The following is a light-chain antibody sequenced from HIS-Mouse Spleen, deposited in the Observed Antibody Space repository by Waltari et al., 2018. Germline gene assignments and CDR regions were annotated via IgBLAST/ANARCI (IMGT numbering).Light chain of an antibody. CDR1: SSNIGAGYD. J-gene: IGLJ1*01. CDR2: GNS. Sequence: QSVLTQPPSVSGAPGQRVTISCTGSSSNIGAGYDVHWYQQLPGTAPKLPIYGNSPRPSGVPDRFAGSKSGTSASLAITGLQAEDEADYYCQSYDSSLSGYVFGTGTKVTVL. CDR3: QSYDSSLSGYV. V-gene: IGLV1-40*01.